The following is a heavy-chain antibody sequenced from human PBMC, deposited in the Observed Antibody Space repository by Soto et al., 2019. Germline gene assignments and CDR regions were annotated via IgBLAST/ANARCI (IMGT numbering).Heavy chain of an antibody. CDR1: GYTFTSYD. V-gene: IGHV1-8*01. Sequence: GASVKVSCKASGYTFTSYDINWVRQATGQGLEWMGWMNPNSGNTGYAQKFQGRVTMTRNTSISTAYMELSSLRSEDTAVYYCARGHPSYCSSTSCYTGYHYYGMDVWGQGTTVTV. CDR2: MNPNSGNT. D-gene: IGHD2-2*02. CDR3: ARGHPSYCSSTSCYTGYHYYGMDV. J-gene: IGHJ6*02.